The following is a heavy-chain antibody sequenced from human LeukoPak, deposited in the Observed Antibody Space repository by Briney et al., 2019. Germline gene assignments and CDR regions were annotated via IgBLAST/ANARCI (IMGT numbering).Heavy chain of an antibody. CDR3: ARSGPTPSVLFDY. D-gene: IGHD2-15*01. Sequence: PSETLSLTCAVYGGSFSGYYWSWLRQPPGKGLEWIGEINHSGSTNYNPSLKSRVTISVDTSKNQFSLKLSSVTAADTAVYYCARSGPTPSVLFDYWGQGTLVTVSS. V-gene: IGHV4-34*01. J-gene: IGHJ4*02. CDR2: INHSGST. CDR1: GGSFSGYY.